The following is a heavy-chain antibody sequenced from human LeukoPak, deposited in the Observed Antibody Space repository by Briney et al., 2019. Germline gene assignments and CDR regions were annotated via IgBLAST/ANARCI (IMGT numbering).Heavy chain of an antibody. J-gene: IGHJ5*02. CDR1: GYSISSGYY. CDR3: ARQLMITFGGVIVSNWFDP. D-gene: IGHD3-16*02. V-gene: IGHV4-38-2*01. CDR2: IYHSGST. Sequence: WETLSLTCAVSGYSISSGYYWGWIRQPPGKGLEWIGSIYHSGSTYYNPSLKSRVTISVDTSKNQFSLKLSSVTAADTAVYYCARQLMITFGGVIVSNWFDPWGQGTLVTVSS.